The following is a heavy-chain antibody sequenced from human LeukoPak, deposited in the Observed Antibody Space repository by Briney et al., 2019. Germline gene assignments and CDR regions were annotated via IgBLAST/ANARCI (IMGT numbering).Heavy chain of an antibody. CDR1: GYSVSSGYY. J-gene: IGHJ3*02. CDR2: IYHSGST. CDR3: ARDDYGDPPGAFDI. Sequence: SETLSLTCAVSGYSVSSGYYWGWIRRPPGKGLEWIGSIYHSGSTYYNPSLKSRVTISVDTSKNQFSLKLSSVTAADTAVYYCARDDYGDPPGAFDIWGQGTMVTVSS. V-gene: IGHV4-38-2*02. D-gene: IGHD4-17*01.